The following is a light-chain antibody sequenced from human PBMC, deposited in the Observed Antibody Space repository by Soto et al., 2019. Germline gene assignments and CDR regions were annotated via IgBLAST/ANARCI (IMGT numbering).Light chain of an antibody. CDR1: QSVSSNY. CDR3: QQYGSSPIT. J-gene: IGKJ5*01. CDR2: GVS. V-gene: IGKV3-20*01. Sequence: SVLTQSACTLSWSRGEGATLSCRASQSVSSNYLAWYQQKPGQAPRVVIYGVSSRATGIPDRFSGSGYGTDFNLTISRLETEDFAVYYCQQYGSSPITFGQGTRLEIK.